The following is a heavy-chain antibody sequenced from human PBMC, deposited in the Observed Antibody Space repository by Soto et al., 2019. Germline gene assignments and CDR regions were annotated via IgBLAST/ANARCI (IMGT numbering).Heavy chain of an antibody. V-gene: IGHV4-31*03. CDR1: GGSISSGGYY. CDR2: IYYSGST. Sequence: QVQLQESGPGLVKPSQTLSLTCTVSGGSISSGGYYWSWIRQHPGKGLEWIGYIYYSGSTYYNPSLKSRVTRSVDTSKNQCSLKLSSVTAADTAVYYCARSWEGGSGSYYAYWGQGTLVTVSS. J-gene: IGHJ4*02. D-gene: IGHD3-10*01. CDR3: ARSWEGGSGSYYAY.